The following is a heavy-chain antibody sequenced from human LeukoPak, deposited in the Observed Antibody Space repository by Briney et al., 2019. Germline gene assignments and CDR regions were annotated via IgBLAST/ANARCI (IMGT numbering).Heavy chain of an antibody. CDR2: IYHSGST. CDR1: GGSISSSNW. D-gene: IGHD3-10*01. CDR3: ARDLGFGESDAFDI. V-gene: IGHV4-4*02. J-gene: IGHJ3*02. Sequence: PSETLSLTCAVSGGSISSSNWGSWVRQPPGKGLEWIGEIYHSGSTNYNPCLKSRVTISVDKSKNQFSLKLSSVTAADTAVYYCARDLGFGESDAFDIWGQGTMVTVSS.